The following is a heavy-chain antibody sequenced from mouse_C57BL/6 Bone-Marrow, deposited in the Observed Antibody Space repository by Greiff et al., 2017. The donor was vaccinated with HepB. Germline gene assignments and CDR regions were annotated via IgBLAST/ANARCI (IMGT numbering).Heavy chain of an antibody. V-gene: IGHV1-64*01. Sequence: QVHVKQSGAELVKPGASVKLSCKASGYTFTSYWMHWVKQRPGQGLEWIGMIHPNSGSTNYNEKFKSKATLTVDKSSSTAYMQLSSLTSEDSAVYYCARGGLFAYWGQGTLVTVSA. CDR2: IHPNSGST. CDR1: GYTFTSYW. CDR3: ARGGLFAY. D-gene: IGHD6-1*01. J-gene: IGHJ3*01.